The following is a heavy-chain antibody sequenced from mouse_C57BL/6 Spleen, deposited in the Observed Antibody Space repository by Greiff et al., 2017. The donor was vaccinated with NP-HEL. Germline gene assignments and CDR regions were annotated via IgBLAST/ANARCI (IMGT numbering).Heavy chain of an antibody. V-gene: IGHV1-82*01. J-gene: IGHJ3*01. D-gene: IGHD3-3*01. CDR2: IYPGEGDT. CDR1: GYAFSSSW. CDR3: AGTPWFAY. Sequence: VQLQQSGPELVKPGASVKISCKASGYAFSSSWMNWVKQRPGKGLEWIGRIYPGEGDTNYNGKFKGKATLTADKSSSTAYMQLSSLTSEASAVYFCAGTPWFAYWGQGTLVTVSA.